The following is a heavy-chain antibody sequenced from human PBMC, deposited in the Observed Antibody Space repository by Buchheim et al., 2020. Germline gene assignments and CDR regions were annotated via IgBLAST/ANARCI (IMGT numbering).Heavy chain of an antibody. CDR1: GGSISSGGYS. J-gene: IGHJ5*02. CDR3: ARSSTVNWFDP. V-gene: IGHV4-30-2*01. CDR2: IYHSGST. D-gene: IGHD1-26*01. Sequence: QLQLQESGSGLVKPSQTLSLTCAVSGGSISSGGYSWSWIRQPPGKGLEWIGYIYHSGSTYYNPSLKSRVTISVDRYKNKFSLKLSSVTAADTAVYYCARSSTVNWFDPWGQGTL.